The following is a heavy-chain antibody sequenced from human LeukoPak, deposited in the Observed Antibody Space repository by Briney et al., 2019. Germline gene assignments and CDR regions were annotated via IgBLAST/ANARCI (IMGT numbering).Heavy chain of an antibody. CDR2: IYSCGST. Sequence: QSGGSLRLSCAASGFTVSSNYMSWVRQAPGKGLEWVSAIYSCGSTYYADSVKGRFTISRDNSKNTLYLQMNSLRAEDTAVYYCTKDRMATIIGEFDYWGQGTLVTVSS. J-gene: IGHJ4*02. CDR3: TKDRMATIIGEFDY. CDR1: GFTVSSNY. V-gene: IGHV3-66*01. D-gene: IGHD5-24*01.